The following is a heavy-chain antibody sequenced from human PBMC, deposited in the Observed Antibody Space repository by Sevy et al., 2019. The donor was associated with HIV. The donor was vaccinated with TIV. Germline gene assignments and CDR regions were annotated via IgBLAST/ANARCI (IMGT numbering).Heavy chain of an antibody. Sequence: GGSLRLSCAASGFSFSANWMNWVRQAPGKGLEWVANTKGDGSDKHYVDSVEGRFTISRDNAKNVLYLQMNSLRVEDTAVYYCAHETFGRFESWGQGTLVTVSS. CDR1: GFSFSANW. CDR2: TKGDGSDK. J-gene: IGHJ4*02. V-gene: IGHV3-7*01. D-gene: IGHD3-16*01. CDR3: AHETFGRFES.